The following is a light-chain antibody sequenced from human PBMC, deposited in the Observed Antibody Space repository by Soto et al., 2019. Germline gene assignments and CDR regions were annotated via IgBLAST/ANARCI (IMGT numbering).Light chain of an antibody. V-gene: IGKV1-13*02. CDR3: QQFNSYPIT. CDR1: QGITSA. Sequence: AVQLTQSPSSLSASVGDRVTITCRASQGITSALAWYQQKPGRAPKLLISIASNLESGVPSRFSGSGSGTDFTLTISSLQPEDFATYFCQQFNSYPITFGQGTRLEIK. CDR2: IAS. J-gene: IGKJ5*01.